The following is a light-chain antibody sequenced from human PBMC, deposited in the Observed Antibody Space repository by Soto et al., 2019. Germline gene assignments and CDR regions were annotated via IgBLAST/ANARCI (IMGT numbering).Light chain of an antibody. CDR1: SSDVGAYNY. J-gene: IGLJ1*01. Sequence: QSVRTEPASVSVSPGQSITISCTGTSSDVGAYNYVSWYQHRPGRAPKLIIYEVTNRPSGVSNRFSGSKSGNTASLRISDLQSEDEADYYCNSYTSTSARVFGTGTKVTVL. V-gene: IGLV2-14*01. CDR3: NSYTSTSARV. CDR2: EVT.